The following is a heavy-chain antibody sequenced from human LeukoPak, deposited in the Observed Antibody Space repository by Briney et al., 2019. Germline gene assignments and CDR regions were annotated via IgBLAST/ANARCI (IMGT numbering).Heavy chain of an antibody. D-gene: IGHD6-13*01. J-gene: IGHJ6*02. CDR3: ASPVPRWPYSDYGMDV. CDR1: GGSISSGGYS. CDR2: IYHSGST. V-gene: IGHV4-30-2*01. Sequence: PSETLSLTCAVSGGSISSGGYSWSWIRQPPGKGLEWIGYIYHSGSTYYNPSLKSRVTISVDTSKNQFSLKLSSVTAADTAVYYCASPVPRWPYSDYGMDVWGQGTTVTVSS.